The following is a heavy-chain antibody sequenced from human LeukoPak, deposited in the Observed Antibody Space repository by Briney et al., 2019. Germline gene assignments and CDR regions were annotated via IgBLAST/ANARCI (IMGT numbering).Heavy chain of an antibody. V-gene: IGHV1-69*13. J-gene: IGHJ4*02. CDR1: GGTFSSYA. Sequence: SVTVSCKVSGGTFSSYAISWVRQAPGQGLEWMGGIIPIFGTASYAQKFQGRVTITADESTSTAYMELSSLRSEDTAVYYCARAPSHYYGSGSYLGYWGQGTLVTVSS. CDR3: ARAPSHYYGSGSYLGY. D-gene: IGHD3-10*01. CDR2: IIPIFGTA.